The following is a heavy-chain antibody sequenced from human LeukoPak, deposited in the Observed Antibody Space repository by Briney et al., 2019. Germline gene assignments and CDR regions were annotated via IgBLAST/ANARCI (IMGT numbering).Heavy chain of an antibody. V-gene: IGHV5-51*01. D-gene: IGHD3-10*01. Sequence: GESLKISCKAFGDKFSTSWIGWVRQMPGKGLEWMGVTYLGDSDTRYSPSFQGQVTISADKSISTAYLQWSSLKASDTAMYYCARYGSGTFYPMDWFDSWGQGTLVTVSS. CDR1: GDKFSTSW. CDR2: TYLGDSDT. CDR3: ARYGSGTFYPMDWFDS. J-gene: IGHJ5*01.